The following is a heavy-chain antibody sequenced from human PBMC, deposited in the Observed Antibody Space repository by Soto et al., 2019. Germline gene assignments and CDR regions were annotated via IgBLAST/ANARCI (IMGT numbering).Heavy chain of an antibody. CDR3: TTDWYYDSSGEENYYYGMDV. D-gene: IGHD3-22*01. J-gene: IGHJ6*02. V-gene: IGHV3-15*01. CDR2: IKSKTDGGTT. CDR1: GFTFSSAW. Sequence: GGSLRLSCAASGFTFSSAWMSWVRQAPGKGLEWVGRIKSKTDGGTTDYAAPVKGRFTISRDDSKNTLYLQMNSLKTEDTAVYYCTTDWYYDSSGEENYYYGMDVWGQGTTVTVSS.